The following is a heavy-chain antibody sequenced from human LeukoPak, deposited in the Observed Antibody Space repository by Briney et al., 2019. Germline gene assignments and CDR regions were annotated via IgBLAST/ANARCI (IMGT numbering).Heavy chain of an antibody. Sequence: SETLSLTCTVSGGSISSYYWSWIRQPPGKGLEWIGYIYYSGSTNYNPSLKSRVTISVDTSKNQFSLKPSSVTAADTAVYYCAGGYGSGSYYDYYFDYWGQGTLVTVSS. CDR2: IYYSGST. CDR1: GGSISSYY. CDR3: AGGYGSGSYYDYYFDY. D-gene: IGHD3-10*01. V-gene: IGHV4-59*01. J-gene: IGHJ4*02.